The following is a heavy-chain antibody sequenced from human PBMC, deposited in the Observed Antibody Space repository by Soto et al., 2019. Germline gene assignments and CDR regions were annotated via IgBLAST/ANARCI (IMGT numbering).Heavy chain of an antibody. CDR3: AKVKYSSSWSFDY. V-gene: IGHV3-23*01. D-gene: IGHD6-13*01. Sequence: GGSLRLSCAASGFTFSSYAMSWVRQAPGKGLEWVSAISGSGGSTYYAGSVKGRFTISRDNSKNTLYLQMNSLRAEDTAVYYCAKVKYSSSWSFDYWGQGTLVTVSS. CDR2: ISGSGGST. CDR1: GFTFSSYA. J-gene: IGHJ4*02.